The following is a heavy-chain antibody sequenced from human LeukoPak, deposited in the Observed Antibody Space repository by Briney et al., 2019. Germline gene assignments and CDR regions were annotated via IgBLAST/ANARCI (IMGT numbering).Heavy chain of an antibody. CDR1: GYSISSGHY. Sequence: PSETLSLTCTVSGYSISSGHYWGWIRQPPGKGLEWIGSIYHSGSTYYNPSLKSRVTISVDTSKNQFSLKLSSVTAADTAVYYCARDARRITIFGVVLKSNWFDPWGQGTLVTVSS. D-gene: IGHD3-3*01. J-gene: IGHJ5*02. V-gene: IGHV4-38-2*02. CDR2: IYHSGST. CDR3: ARDARRITIFGVVLKSNWFDP.